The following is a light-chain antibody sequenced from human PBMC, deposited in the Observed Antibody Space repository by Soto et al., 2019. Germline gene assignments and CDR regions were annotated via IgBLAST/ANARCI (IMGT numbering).Light chain of an antibody. Sequence: EIVLTQSPAILSLSPGERATLSCRASQSIGNFLAWYQQKPGQPPRLLIFDASNRAAGVPARFSGSGSGTDFTLTISSLEPEDFAVYYCQQRSNWPPITFGQGTRLEIK. J-gene: IGKJ5*01. CDR2: DAS. V-gene: IGKV3-11*01. CDR1: QSIGNF. CDR3: QQRSNWPPIT.